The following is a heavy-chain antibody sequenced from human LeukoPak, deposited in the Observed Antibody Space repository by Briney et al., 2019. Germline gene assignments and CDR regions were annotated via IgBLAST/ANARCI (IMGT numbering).Heavy chain of an antibody. Sequence: SETLSLTCAVYGGSFSGYYWSWIRQPPGKGLEWIGEISHSGSTNYNPSLKSRVTISVDTSKNQFSLKLSSVTAADTAVYYCARGATQAYCGGDGPNFDYWGQGTLVTVSS. CDR2: ISHSGST. J-gene: IGHJ4*02. CDR3: ARGATQAYCGGDGPNFDY. CDR1: GGSFSGYY. D-gene: IGHD2-21*02. V-gene: IGHV4-34*01.